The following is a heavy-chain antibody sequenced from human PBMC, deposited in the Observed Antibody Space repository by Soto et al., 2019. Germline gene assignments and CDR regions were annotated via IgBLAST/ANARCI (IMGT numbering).Heavy chain of an antibody. Sequence: GGSLRLSCAASGFTFSSYGMHWVRQAPGKGLEWVAVIWYDGSNKYYADSVKGRFTISRDNSKNTLYLQMNSLRAEDTAVYYCARKGRQQLYGMDVWGQGTTVTVSS. V-gene: IGHV3-33*01. CDR2: IWYDGSNK. D-gene: IGHD6-13*01. CDR3: ARKGRQQLYGMDV. J-gene: IGHJ6*02. CDR1: GFTFSSYG.